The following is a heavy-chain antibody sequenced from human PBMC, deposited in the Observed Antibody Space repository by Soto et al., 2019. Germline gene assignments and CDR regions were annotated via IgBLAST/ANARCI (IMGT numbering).Heavy chain of an antibody. V-gene: IGHV4-4*02. J-gene: IGHJ4*02. CDR3: ARARRNFSVPFDT. CDR2: VFHGGST. Sequence: QVQLQESGPGLVKPSGTLSLTCDVFGASITSSNWWSWVRQSPGGGLEWIGEVFHGGSTNYNPSLKSTVTVSVDKSNNKFPLILTSLTAADAAVYYCARARRNFSVPFDTWGQGIRVTVSS. D-gene: IGHD6-19*01. CDR1: GASITSSNW.